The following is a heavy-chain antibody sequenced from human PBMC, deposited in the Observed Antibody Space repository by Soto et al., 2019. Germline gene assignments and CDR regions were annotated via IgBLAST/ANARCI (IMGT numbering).Heavy chain of an antibody. CDR2: IYDTGTT. D-gene: IGHD4-17*01. J-gene: IGHJ4*02. CDR1: GASVRRGSYY. V-gene: IGHV4-61*01. CDR3: ARVEDYGDYFDY. Sequence: SETLSLTCTVSGASVRRGSYYWSWVRQPPGRGLEWIGYIYDTGTTNYNPSLKSRVTMSVDTSKNQFSLKLNSLTAADTAAYYCARVEDYGDYFDYWGQGTLVTVSS.